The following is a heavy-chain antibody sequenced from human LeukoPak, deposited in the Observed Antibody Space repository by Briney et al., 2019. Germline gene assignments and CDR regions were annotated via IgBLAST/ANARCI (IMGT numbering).Heavy chain of an antibody. Sequence: ASVKVSCKASGYTFTSYGISWVRQAPGQGLEWMGWISAYNGNTNYAQKLQGRVTMTTDTSTSTAYMELRSLRSDDTAVYYCARVGAYYDSSGYYYLWGQGTLVTVSS. CDR3: ARVGAYYDSSGYYYL. CDR1: GYTFTSYG. CDR2: ISAYNGNT. J-gene: IGHJ5*02. D-gene: IGHD3-22*01. V-gene: IGHV1-18*01.